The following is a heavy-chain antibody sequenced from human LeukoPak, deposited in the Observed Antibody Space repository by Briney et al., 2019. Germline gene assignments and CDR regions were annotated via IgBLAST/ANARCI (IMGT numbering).Heavy chain of an antibody. CDR1: GFTFSNYW. V-gene: IGHV3-7*01. J-gene: IGHJ5*02. Sequence: GGSLRLSCAASGFTFSNYWRSWVRQAPRKGLEWVAHIKPDGSEKNYVDSVKGRFTLFRDDAKNSVYLQMNSLRVEDTAVYYCARDSGSGGPWGQGTPVTVSS. D-gene: IGHD6-19*01. CDR3: ARDSGSGGP. CDR2: IKPDGSEK.